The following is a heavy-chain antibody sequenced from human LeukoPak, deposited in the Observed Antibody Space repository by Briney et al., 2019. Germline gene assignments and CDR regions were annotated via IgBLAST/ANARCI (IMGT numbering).Heavy chain of an antibody. CDR1: GFTFSSYG. J-gene: IGHJ4*02. Sequence: GGSLRLSCAASGFTFSSYGMHWVRQAPGKGLEWVAVISYDGSNKYYADSVKGRFTISRDNSKNTLYLQMNSLRAEDTAVYYCARLFGLLWFGESFAFFDYWGQGTLVTVSS. CDR2: ISYDGSNK. D-gene: IGHD3-10*01. V-gene: IGHV3-30*03. CDR3: ARLFGLLWFGESFAFFDY.